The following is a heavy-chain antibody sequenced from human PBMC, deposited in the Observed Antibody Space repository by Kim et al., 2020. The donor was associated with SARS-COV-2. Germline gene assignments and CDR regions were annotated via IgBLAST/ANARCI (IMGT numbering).Heavy chain of an antibody. D-gene: IGHD4-17*01. Sequence: KFQGRVTMTRNTSISTAYMELSSLRSEDTAVYYCARGTSDYGDYVGWFDPWGQGTLVTVSS. CDR3: ARGTSDYGDYVGWFDP. J-gene: IGHJ5*02. V-gene: IGHV1-8*01.